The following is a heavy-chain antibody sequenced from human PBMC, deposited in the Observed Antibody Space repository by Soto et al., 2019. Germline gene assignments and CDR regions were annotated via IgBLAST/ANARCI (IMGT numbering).Heavy chain of an antibody. D-gene: IGHD3-16*02. J-gene: IGHJ4*02. CDR2: IWSDGSKD. CDR3: ARDKGVTGLDD. CDR1: GLIFSRSG. Sequence: QLQLVESGGGVVQPGGSLRLSCAASGLIFSRSGMHWVRQAPGKGLEWVAMIWSDGSKDYYADSVRGRFTISRDDSKSMLYLQMGSLTADDTAVYYCARDKGVTGLDDWGQGTLVTVSS. V-gene: IGHV3-33*01.